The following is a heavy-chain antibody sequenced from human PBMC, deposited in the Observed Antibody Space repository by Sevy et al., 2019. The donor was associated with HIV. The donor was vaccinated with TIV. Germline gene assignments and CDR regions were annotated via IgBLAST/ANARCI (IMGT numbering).Heavy chain of an antibody. Sequence: GGSLRLSCTASGFIVTSNYMSWVRQAPGKGLEWVSVIHGGGTTQYADTVKGRFTISRDNSKNTLYLQMNTLRAEDTAVYYCARTSIGNYVDYFDYWGQGTLVTVSS. CDR1: GFIVTSNY. J-gene: IGHJ4*02. CDR3: ARTSIGNYVDYFDY. CDR2: IHGGGTT. D-gene: IGHD1-7*01. V-gene: IGHV3-53*01.